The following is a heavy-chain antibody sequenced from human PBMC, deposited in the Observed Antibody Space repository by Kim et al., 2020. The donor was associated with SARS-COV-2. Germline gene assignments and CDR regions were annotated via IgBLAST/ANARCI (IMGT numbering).Heavy chain of an antibody. D-gene: IGHD6-13*01. CDR3: AKDQAASDAFDI. V-gene: IGHV3-30*18. Sequence: GGSLRLSCAASGFTFSSYGMHWVRQAPGKGLEWVAVISYDGSNKYYADSVKGRFTISRDNSKNTLYLQMNSLRAEDTAVYYCAKDQAASDAFDIWGQGTMVTVSS. CDR2: ISYDGSNK. CDR1: GFTFSSYG. J-gene: IGHJ3*02.